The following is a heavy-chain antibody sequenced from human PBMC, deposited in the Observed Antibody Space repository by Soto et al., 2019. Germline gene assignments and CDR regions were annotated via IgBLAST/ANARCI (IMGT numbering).Heavy chain of an antibody. CDR2: FDPEDGET. Sequence: ASVKVSCKASGGTFSSYAISWVRQAPGKGLEWMGGFDPEDGETIYAQKFQGRVTVTEDTSTDTAYMELSSLRSEDTAVYYCAIVSRGTYYFVLKFDYWGQGTLVTVSS. CDR1: GGTFSSYA. J-gene: IGHJ4*02. V-gene: IGHV1-24*01. CDR3: AIVSRGTYYFVLKFDY. D-gene: IGHD1-26*01.